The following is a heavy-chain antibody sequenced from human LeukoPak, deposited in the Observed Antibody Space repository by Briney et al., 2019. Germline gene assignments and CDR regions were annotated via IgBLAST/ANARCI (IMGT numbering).Heavy chain of an antibody. J-gene: IGHJ4*02. CDR2: ISGSGGST. CDR1: GFKFGSYA. CDR3: AKAKAIGVIAAAGSDY. Sequence: GGSLRLSCAASGFKFGSYAMTWVRQAPGKGLEWVSAISGSGGSTYYADSVKGRFTISRDNSKNTLYLQMNSLRAEDTAVYYCAKAKAIGVIAAAGSDYWGQGTLVTVSS. D-gene: IGHD6-13*01. V-gene: IGHV3-23*01.